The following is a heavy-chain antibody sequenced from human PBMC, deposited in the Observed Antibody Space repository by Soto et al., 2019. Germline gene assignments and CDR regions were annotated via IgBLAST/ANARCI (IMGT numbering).Heavy chain of an antibody. J-gene: IGHJ6*03. CDR3: AGTTSLHWYYMDV. CDR1: GDSVSSNSAA. V-gene: IGHV6-1*01. D-gene: IGHD1-7*01. Sequence: QVQLQQSGPGLVRPSQTLSRTCAISGDSVSSNSAAWNWIRQAPSRGIEWLGRTYYRSRWYNDYAVSVKSRITVNPDTSKNQFSLHLNSVTPEDTAVYYCAGTTSLHWYYMDVWDKGTPVTVAS. CDR2: TYYRSRWYN.